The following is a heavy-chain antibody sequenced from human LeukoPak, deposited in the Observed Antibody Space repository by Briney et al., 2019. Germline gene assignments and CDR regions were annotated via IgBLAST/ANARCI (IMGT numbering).Heavy chain of an antibody. D-gene: IGHD3-10*01. CDR1: GFTFSSYS. V-gene: IGHV3-21*01. CDR2: ISSSSSYI. J-gene: IGHJ4*02. Sequence: GGSLRLSCAASGFTFSSYSMNWVRQAPGKGLGWVSSISSSSSYIYYADSVKGRFTISRDNAKNSLYLQMNSPRAEDTAVYYCAKTMVRGETSRPFDYWGQGTPVTVSS. CDR3: AKTMVRGETSRPFDY.